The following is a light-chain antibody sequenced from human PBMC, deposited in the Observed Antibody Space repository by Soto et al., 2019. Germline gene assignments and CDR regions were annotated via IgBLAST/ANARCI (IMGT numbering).Light chain of an antibody. Sequence: DIWMKRWRDCLAVSLFEMGNIRLNASASVLHSSNNKNYLAWYQQKPGQPPKLLIYWASTRESGVPDRFSGSGSGTDFTLTISSLQAEDVAVYYCQQYYSTPLTFGQGTRWIS. CDR1: ASVLHSSNNKNY. CDR3: QQYYSTPLT. V-gene: IGKV4-1*01. CDR2: WAS. J-gene: IGKJ1*01.